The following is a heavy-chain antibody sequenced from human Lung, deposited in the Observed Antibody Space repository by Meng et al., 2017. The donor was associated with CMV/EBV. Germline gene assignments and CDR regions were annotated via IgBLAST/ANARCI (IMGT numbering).Heavy chain of an antibody. D-gene: IGHD5-24*01. J-gene: IGHJ4*02. CDR3: ARDSPLDGYSLLDY. V-gene: IGHV7-4-1*02. CDR2: INTNTGNP. Sequence: VQVVPSGSEVKTPGASVNVSCKASGYNFTSYAMNWVRQAPGQGLEWMGWINTNTGNPTYAQGFTGRFVFSLDTSVSTAYLQISSLKAEDTAVYYCARDSPLDGYSLLDYWGQGTLVTVSS. CDR1: GYNFTSYA.